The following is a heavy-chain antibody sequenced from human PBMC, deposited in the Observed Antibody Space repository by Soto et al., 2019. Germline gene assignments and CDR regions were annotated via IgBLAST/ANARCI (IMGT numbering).Heavy chain of an antibody. CDR2: IYYSGST. V-gene: IGHV4-59*01. Sequence: SETLSLTCTVSGGSISSYYWSWIRQPPGKGLEWIGYIYYSGSTNYNPSLKSRVTISVDTSKNQFSLKLSSVTAADTAVYYCARGHERNIPVSRGFDPWGQGTLVNVS. CDR3: ARGHERNIPVSRGFDP. J-gene: IGHJ5*02. CDR1: GGSISSYY.